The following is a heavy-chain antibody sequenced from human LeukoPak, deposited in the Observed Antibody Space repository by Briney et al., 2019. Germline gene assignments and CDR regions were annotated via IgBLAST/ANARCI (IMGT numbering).Heavy chain of an antibody. CDR1: GFTFSSYW. CDR3: ARAVVGADFDY. V-gene: IGHV3-74*01. Sequence: GGSLRLSCATSGFTFSSYWMHWVRQAPGKGLVWVSRINSDGSSTSYADSVKGRFTISRDNAKNTLYLQMNSLRAEDTAVYYCARAVVGADFDYWGQGTLVTVSS. D-gene: IGHD1-26*01. J-gene: IGHJ4*02. CDR2: INSDGSST.